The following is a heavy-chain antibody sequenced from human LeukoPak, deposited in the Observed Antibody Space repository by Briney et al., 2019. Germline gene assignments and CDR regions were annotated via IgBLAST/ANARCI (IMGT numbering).Heavy chain of an antibody. V-gene: IGHV4-59*08. CDR1: GGSISTYY. D-gene: IGHD6-13*01. CDR2: IYYSGIT. Sequence: PSETLSLTCTVSGGSISTYYWSWIRQPPGKGLEWIGYIYYSGITNYNPSLKSRATISVETSKNQFSLKLNSVTAADTAVYYCAKRGSNTWSDFDYWGQGTLVTVSS. CDR3: AKRGSNTWSDFDY. J-gene: IGHJ4*02.